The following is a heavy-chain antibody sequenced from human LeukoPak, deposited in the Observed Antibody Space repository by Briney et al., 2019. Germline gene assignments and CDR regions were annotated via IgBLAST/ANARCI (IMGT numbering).Heavy chain of an antibody. CDR3: ARTNYDYVWGSYRQTHFDY. J-gene: IGHJ4*02. CDR1: GGSFSGYY. D-gene: IGHD3-16*02. V-gene: IGHV4-34*01. Sequence: SETLSLTCAVYGGSFSGYYCSWIRQPPRKGLEWMGEINHSGSTNYNPSLKSRGTISVDTSKTQFSLKLSSVTAADTGVYYCARTNYDYVWGSYRQTHFDYWGQGTLVTVSS. CDR2: INHSGST.